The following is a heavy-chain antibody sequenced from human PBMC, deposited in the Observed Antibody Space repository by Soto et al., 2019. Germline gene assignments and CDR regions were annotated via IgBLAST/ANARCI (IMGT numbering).Heavy chain of an antibody. CDR2: IYYSGST. CDR3: AREQDYYGSGSYYNPYYGMDV. Sequence: QVQLQESGPGLVKPSGTLSLTCTVSGGSISSGGYYWSWIRQHPGKGLEWIGYIYYSGSTYYNPSLKSRVTISVDTSKNQFSLKLSSVTAADTAVYYCAREQDYYGSGSYYNPYYGMDVWGQGTTVTVSS. CDR1: GGSISSGGYY. D-gene: IGHD3-10*01. V-gene: IGHV4-31*03. J-gene: IGHJ6*02.